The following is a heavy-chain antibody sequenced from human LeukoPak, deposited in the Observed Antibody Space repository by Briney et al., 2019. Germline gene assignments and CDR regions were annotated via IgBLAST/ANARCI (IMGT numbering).Heavy chain of an antibody. J-gene: IGHJ5*02. CDR1: GYTFTGYY. CDR3: ARAATRRSNWFDP. Sequence: ASVKVSCKASGYTFTGYYMHWVRQAPGQGLEWMGWINPNSGGTNYAQKFQGRVTMTRDTSISTAYMELSRLRSDDTAVYYCARAATRRSNWFDPSGQGTLVTVSS. D-gene: IGHD3-3*01. V-gene: IGHV1-2*02. CDR2: INPNSGGT.